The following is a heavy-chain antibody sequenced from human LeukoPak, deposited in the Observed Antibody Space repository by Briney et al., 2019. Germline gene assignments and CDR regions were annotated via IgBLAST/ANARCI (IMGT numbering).Heavy chain of an antibody. CDR2: MNPNSGNT. V-gene: IGHV1-8*03. Sequence: GASVKVSCKASGYTFTSYDINWVRQATGQGLEWMGWMNPNSGNTGYAQKFQGRVTITRNTSISTAYMELSSLRSEDTAVYYCAKNHYSSSQPRYYYYYMDVWGKGTTVTVSS. J-gene: IGHJ6*03. D-gene: IGHD6-6*01. CDR3: AKNHYSSSQPRYYYYYMDV. CDR1: GYTFTSYD.